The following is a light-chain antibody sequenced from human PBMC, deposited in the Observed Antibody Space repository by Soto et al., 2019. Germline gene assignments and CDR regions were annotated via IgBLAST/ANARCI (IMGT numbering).Light chain of an antibody. CDR2: AAS. CDR3: QQGYNFSLT. Sequence: DIQMTQSPSSVSASVGDRVTITCRARQGLTSWLAWYQQRPGKAAKLLIYAASILHTGVPSRFVGGGSGTDYSLSSTSLQPEDFATYYCQQGYNFSLTFGGRSRVEIK. V-gene: IGKV1-12*01. J-gene: IGKJ4*01. CDR1: QGLTSW.